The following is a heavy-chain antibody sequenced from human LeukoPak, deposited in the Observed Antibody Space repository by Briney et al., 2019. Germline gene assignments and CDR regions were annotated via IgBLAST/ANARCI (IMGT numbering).Heavy chain of an antibody. V-gene: IGHV4-38-2*01. J-gene: IGHJ6*04. CDR1: GYSISSGYY. CDR2: IYHSGST. D-gene: IGHD6-13*01. CDR3: ARVRLAAAATGYYYYGMDV. Sequence: SETLSLTCAVSGYSISSGYYWGWIRQPPGKGLEWIGSIYHSGSTYYNPSLKSRVTISVDTSKNQFSLKLSSVTAADTAVYHCARVRLAAAATGYYYYGMDVWGKGTTVTVSS.